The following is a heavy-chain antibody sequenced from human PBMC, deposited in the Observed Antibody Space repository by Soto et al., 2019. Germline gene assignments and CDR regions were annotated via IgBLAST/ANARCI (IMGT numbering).Heavy chain of an antibody. V-gene: IGHV6-1*01. J-gene: IGHJ4*01. CDR1: GDSFSSNSAG. Sequence: PSQTLSLTCAITGDSFSSNSAGWSWVRQSPSRGLEWLGRTYYRSKWYYEYAVSVRGRITINPDTSKNQYSPQLNSVTPEDTAVYFCARGEQYSGRIFDYWGQGTLVT. CDR2: TYYRSKWYY. D-gene: IGHD1-26*01. CDR3: ARGEQYSGRIFDY.